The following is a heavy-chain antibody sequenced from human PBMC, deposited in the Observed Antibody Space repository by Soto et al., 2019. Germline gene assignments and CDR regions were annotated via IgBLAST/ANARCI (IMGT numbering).Heavy chain of an antibody. CDR2: ISSNGVGT. V-gene: IGHV3-64*01. CDR1: RFTLSGYA. Sequence: GGSLRLSCAASRFTLSGYAMDWVRQAPGKGLEYVSGISSNGVGTYYANSVQGRFTISRDNSKNTVYLQMGSLRPEDMAVYYCARRARPDFYYMDVWGKGTTVTVSS. D-gene: IGHD6-6*01. J-gene: IGHJ6*03. CDR3: ARRARPDFYYMDV.